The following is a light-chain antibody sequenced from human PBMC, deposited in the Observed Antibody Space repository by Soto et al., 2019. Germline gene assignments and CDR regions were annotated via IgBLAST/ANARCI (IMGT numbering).Light chain of an antibody. CDR1: SSDVGTYNL. V-gene: IGLV2-23*02. CDR2: EVT. J-gene: IGLJ2*01. CDR3: SSYAGGSIWI. Sequence: QSVLTQPASVSGSPGESITISCNGTSSDVGTYNLVSWYQQHPGKAPKLIIYEVTKRPSGVSNRFSGSKSGNTASLTISGLQAEDEADYHCSSYAGGSIWIFGGGTQLTVL.